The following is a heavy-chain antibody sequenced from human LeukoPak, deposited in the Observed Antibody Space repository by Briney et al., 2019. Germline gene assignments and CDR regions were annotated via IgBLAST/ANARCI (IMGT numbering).Heavy chain of an antibody. V-gene: IGHV3-7*04. CDR3: VRAGVSVAATLWD. Sequence: GGSLRLSCEASGFTFSGFWMSWVRQAPGKGLEWVANTKQDGSETNYADSVKGRFTISRDNAKTSLFLQMSSLRAEDTAVYYCVRAGVSVAATLWDWGQGTLVTVSS. CDR2: TKQDGSET. J-gene: IGHJ4*02. CDR1: GFTFSGFW. D-gene: IGHD2/OR15-2a*01.